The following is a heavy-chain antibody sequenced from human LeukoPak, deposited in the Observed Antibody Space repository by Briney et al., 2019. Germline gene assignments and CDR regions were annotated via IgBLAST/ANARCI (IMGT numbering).Heavy chain of an antibody. CDR2: IGTAGDT. Sequence: GSLRLSCAASGFTFSNYDMHWVCQATGKGLEWVSAIGTAGDTYYSGSVKGRFIISRENAKNSLYLQMNSLKAGDTAVYYCARGGWFGELLRPFDYWGQGSLVTVSS. CDR1: GFTFSNYD. CDR3: ARGGWFGELLRPFDY. V-gene: IGHV3-13*01. D-gene: IGHD3-10*01. J-gene: IGHJ4*02.